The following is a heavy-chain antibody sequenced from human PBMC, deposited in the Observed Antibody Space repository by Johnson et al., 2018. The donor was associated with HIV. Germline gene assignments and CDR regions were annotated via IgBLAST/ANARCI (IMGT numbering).Heavy chain of an antibody. V-gene: IGHV3-11*04. CDR1: GFTFSDYY. D-gene: IGHD3-22*01. CDR3: ARGVLGYYYDSRFALDI. CDR2: ISSSGSTI. J-gene: IGHJ3*02. Sequence: QVQLVESGGGLVKPGGSLRLSCAASGFTFSDYYMSWIRQAPGKGLEWVSYISSSGSTIYYADSVKGRFTISRENAKNSLYRQMNSLSAEDTAVYYCARGVLGYYYDSRFALDIWGQGTMVTVSS.